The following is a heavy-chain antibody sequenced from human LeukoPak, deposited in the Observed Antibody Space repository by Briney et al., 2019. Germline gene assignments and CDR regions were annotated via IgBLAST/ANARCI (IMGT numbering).Heavy chain of an antibody. D-gene: IGHD3-10*01. CDR3: ARPKTGAGDAFDL. J-gene: IGHJ3*01. V-gene: IGHV5-51*01. Sequence: GESLKISCEASGYIFTNYWIAWVRHMPGKGLECIGIIFPDDSDTRYSPSFQGQVTISVDKSISTSYLQWNSLKASDTAIYFCARPKTGAGDAFDLWGQGTLVTISS. CDR1: GYIFTNYW. CDR2: IFPDDSDT.